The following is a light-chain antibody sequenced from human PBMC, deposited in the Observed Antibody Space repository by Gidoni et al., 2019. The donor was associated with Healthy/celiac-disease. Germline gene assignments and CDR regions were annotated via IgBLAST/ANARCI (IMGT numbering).Light chain of an antibody. CDR2: AAS. CDR3: QQSYSTPPT. V-gene: IGKV1-39*01. CDR1: QITSSY. Sequence: IQMTHSPSSLSASVGDRVTITCRASQITSSYLNWYQQKPGKAPKLLIYAASSLQSGVPSRFSGRGAGTDFNITISSLQPEDLANYYCQQSYSTPPTFGQXTKVEIK. J-gene: IGKJ1*01.